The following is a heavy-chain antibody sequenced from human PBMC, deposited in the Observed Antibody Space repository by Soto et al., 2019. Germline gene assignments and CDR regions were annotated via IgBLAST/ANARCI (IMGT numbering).Heavy chain of an antibody. CDR2: IYYTGTT. Sequence: SETLSLTCTVSGSPISSYYWIWFRQPPGQGLEWVGYIYYTGTTTYNPSLKSRVTVSLDTPKNQFSLKLNSVTAADTAVYYCARDLWGYCGTDCYPLDVWGQGTTVTVSS. CDR3: ARDLWGYCGTDCYPLDV. CDR1: GSPISSYY. J-gene: IGHJ6*02. V-gene: IGHV4-59*01. D-gene: IGHD2-21*02.